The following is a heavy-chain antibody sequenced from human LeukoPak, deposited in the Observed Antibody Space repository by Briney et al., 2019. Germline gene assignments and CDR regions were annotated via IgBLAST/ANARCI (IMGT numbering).Heavy chain of an antibody. CDR2: ISVYDGNT. CDR3: ARDREAAGQKLTDY. V-gene: IGHV1-18*01. J-gene: IGHJ4*02. Sequence: ASVKVSCKASGYTFTSYGITWVRQAPGQGPEWMGWISVYDGNTNYAQKFQGRVTMTTDTSTTSAYMELGSLRSDDTAIYYCARDREAAGQKLTDYWGQGTLVTVSS. CDR1: GYTFTSYG. D-gene: IGHD6-13*01.